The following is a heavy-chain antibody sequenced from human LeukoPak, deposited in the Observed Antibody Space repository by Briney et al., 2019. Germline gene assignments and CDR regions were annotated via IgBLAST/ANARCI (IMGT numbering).Heavy chain of an antibody. J-gene: IGHJ4*02. CDR3: ARGPVIAAAAYY. D-gene: IGHD6-13*01. CDR1: GFTFSSYA. Sequence: PGRSLRLSCAASGFTFSSYAMHWVRQAPGKGLEWVAVISHDGSNKYYADSVKGRFTISRDNSKNTLYLQMNSLRAEDTAVYYCARGPVIAAAAYYWGQGTLVTVSS. CDR2: ISHDGSNK. V-gene: IGHV3-30*04.